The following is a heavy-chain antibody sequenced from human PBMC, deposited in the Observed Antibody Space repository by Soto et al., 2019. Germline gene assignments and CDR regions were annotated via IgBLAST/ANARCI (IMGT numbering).Heavy chain of an antibody. CDR1: GGSISSSSYY. Sequence: QLQLQESGPGLVKPSETLSLTCTVSGGSISSSSYYWAWIRQPPGKGLEWIGSVYYSGNTYYGPSLKSRVTLSVDTYKNQFSLKLSSVTASDTAVYYCARHPNSGWLGYWGQGILVTVSS. V-gene: IGHV4-39*01. CDR3: ARHPNSGWLGY. J-gene: IGHJ4*02. D-gene: IGHD5-12*01. CDR2: VYYSGNT.